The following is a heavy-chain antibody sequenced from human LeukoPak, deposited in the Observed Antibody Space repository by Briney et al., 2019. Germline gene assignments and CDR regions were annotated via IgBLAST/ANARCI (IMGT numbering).Heavy chain of an antibody. CDR2: INHSGST. V-gene: IGHV4-34*01. CDR3: ARCKDDSSGSSDEAFDI. Sequence: SETLSLTCAVYGGSFSGYYWSWIRQPPGKGLEWIGEINHSGSTNYNPSLKSRFTISVDTSKNQFSLKLSSVTAADTAVYYCARCKDDSSGSSDEAFDIWGQGTMVTVSS. D-gene: IGHD3-22*01. J-gene: IGHJ3*02. CDR1: GGSFSGYY.